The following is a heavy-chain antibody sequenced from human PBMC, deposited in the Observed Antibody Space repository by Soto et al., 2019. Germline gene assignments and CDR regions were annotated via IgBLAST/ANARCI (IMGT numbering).Heavy chain of an antibody. Sequence: PSETLSLTCAVYGGSFSGYYWTWIRQPPGTGLEWIGEINHSGSTNYNPSLKSRVTISVDTSKNQFSLKLTSVTAADTAVYYCARDKITGLFDYWGQGTLVTCSS. D-gene: IGHD2-8*02. CDR1: GGSFSGYY. CDR2: INHSGST. CDR3: ARDKITGLFDY. J-gene: IGHJ4*02. V-gene: IGHV4-34*01.